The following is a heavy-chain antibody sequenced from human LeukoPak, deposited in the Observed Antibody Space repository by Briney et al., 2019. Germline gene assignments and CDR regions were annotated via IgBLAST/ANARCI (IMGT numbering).Heavy chain of an antibody. CDR3: AKDATRISGWYYFDY. D-gene: IGHD6-19*01. Sequence: GGSLRLSCAASGFTFSTYAMSWVRQAPGKGLEWVSGINADDGRTYYADSVKGRFTISRDNSKNTLSLQLNSLRAEDTAVYYCAKDATRISGWYYFDYWGQGTLVTVSS. V-gene: IGHV3-23*01. CDR1: GFTFSTYA. CDR2: INADDGRT. J-gene: IGHJ4*02.